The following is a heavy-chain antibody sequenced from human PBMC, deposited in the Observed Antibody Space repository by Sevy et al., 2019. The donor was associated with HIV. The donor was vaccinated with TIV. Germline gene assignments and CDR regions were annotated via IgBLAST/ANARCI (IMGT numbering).Heavy chain of an antibody. Sequence: GGSLRLSCAASGFTFSSYGMHWVRQAPGKGLEWVAFIRYDGSNKYYADSVKGRFTISRDNSKNTLYLQMNSLRAEDTGVYYCAKVRQLVSYYYYGMDVWGQGTTVTVSS. D-gene: IGHD6-6*01. CDR1: GFTFSSYG. V-gene: IGHV3-30*02. CDR2: IRYDGSNK. J-gene: IGHJ6*02. CDR3: AKVRQLVSYYYYGMDV.